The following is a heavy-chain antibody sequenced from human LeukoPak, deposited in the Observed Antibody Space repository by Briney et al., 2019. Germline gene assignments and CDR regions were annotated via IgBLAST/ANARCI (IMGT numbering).Heavy chain of an antibody. V-gene: IGHV3-23*01. CDR1: GFTFSSYA. CDR2: LSDSGRST. CDR3: AKDGRVVAVPAAHLN. J-gene: IGHJ4*02. D-gene: IGHD2-2*01. Sequence: GGSLRLSCAASGFTFSSYAMSWVRQAPGKGLEWVSTLSDSGRSTYYADSVKGRFTISRDNSKNTLDLQMNSLRAEDTAVYYCAKDGRVVAVPAAHLNWGQGTLVTIAS.